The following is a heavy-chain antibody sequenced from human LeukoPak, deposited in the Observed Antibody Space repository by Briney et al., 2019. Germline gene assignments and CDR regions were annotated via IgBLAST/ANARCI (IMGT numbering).Heavy chain of an antibody. CDR3: ARDPSNWFDP. CDR1: GGSISSYY. CDR2: IYYSGST. Sequence: LETLSLTCTVSGGSISSYYWSWIRQPPGKGLEWIGYIYYSGSTDYNPSLKSRVTISVDTSKNQFSLKLSSVTAADTAVYYCARDPSNWFDPWGQGTLVTVSS. J-gene: IGHJ5*02. V-gene: IGHV4-59*01.